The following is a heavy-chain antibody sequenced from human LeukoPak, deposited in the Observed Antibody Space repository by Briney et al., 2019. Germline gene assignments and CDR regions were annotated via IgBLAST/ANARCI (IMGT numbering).Heavy chain of an antibody. V-gene: IGHV4-59*01. Sequence: PSETLSLTCTVSGGSISSYYWSWIRQPPGKGLEWIGYIYYSGSTNYNPSLKSRVTISVDTSKNQFSLKLSSVTAADTAVYYCARDSSIAARRFWFDPWGQGTLVTVSS. CDR1: GGSISSYY. CDR3: ARDSSIAARRFWFDP. D-gene: IGHD6-6*01. J-gene: IGHJ5*02. CDR2: IYYSGST.